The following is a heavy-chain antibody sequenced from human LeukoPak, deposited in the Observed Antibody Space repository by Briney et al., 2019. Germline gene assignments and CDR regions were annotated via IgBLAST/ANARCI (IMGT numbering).Heavy chain of an antibody. CDR2: IKQDGSEK. J-gene: IGHJ1*01. V-gene: IGHV3-7*01. CDR1: GFTFSTYN. D-gene: IGHD6-13*01. CDR3: AVSSSWYGEYFQH. Sequence: GGSLRLSCAASGFTFSTYNMNWVRQAPGKGLEWVANIKQDGSEKYYVDSVKGRFTISRDNAKNSLYLQMNSLRAEDTAVYYCAVSSSWYGEYFQHWGQGTLVTVSS.